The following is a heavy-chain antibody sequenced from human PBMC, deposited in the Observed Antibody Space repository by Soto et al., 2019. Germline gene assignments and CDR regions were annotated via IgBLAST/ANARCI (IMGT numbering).Heavy chain of an antibody. D-gene: IGHD3-22*01. J-gene: IGHJ1*01. CDR1: GFTFYSYA. V-gene: IGHV3-23*01. Sequence: PGGSLRLSCAASGFTFYSYAMSWVRQAPGKGLEWVSTIGSVGGDTYYADSVKGRFTISRDDSKNTLLLQMNSLRAEDTAVYYCRGVYDSSGVYFHHWGQGTLVTVSS. CDR3: RGVYDSSGVYFHH. CDR2: IGSVGGDT.